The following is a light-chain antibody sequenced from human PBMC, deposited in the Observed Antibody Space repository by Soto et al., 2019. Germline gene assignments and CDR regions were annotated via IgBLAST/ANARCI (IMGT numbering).Light chain of an antibody. CDR1: SSNIGNNY. CDR3: GAWDDSLSAV. CDR2: DNN. J-gene: IGLJ2*01. V-gene: IGLV1-51*01. Sequence: QSVLTQPPSVSAAPGQKVTISCSGSSSNIGNNYVSWYQQLPGTAPKPLIYDNNKRPSGIPDRFSGSKSGTSATLGITGLQTGDEADYYCGAWDDSLSAVFGGGTKLTVL.